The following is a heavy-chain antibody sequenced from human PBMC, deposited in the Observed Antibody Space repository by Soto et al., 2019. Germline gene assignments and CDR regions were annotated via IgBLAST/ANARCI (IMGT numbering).Heavy chain of an antibody. J-gene: IGHJ5*02. V-gene: IGHV4-34*01. D-gene: IGHD4-17*01. CDR3: TRAERCTRYWFDP. Sequence: SETLSLTCGVDGGSFRNYYWIWVRQPPGKGLEWIGEVNHSGKATDNPSLQSRLTISLDSSNNQFSLKMNSVTAADTAMYCCTRAERCTRYWFDPWGQGTQVTVSS. CDR1: GGSFRNYY. CDR2: VNHSGKA.